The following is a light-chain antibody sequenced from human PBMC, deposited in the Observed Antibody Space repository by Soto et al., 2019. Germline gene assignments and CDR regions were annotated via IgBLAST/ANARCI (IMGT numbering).Light chain of an antibody. CDR1: QDISNY. CDR3: QQYDKLPST. CDR2: DAS. V-gene: IGKV1-33*01. Sequence: DIQMTQSPSSLSASVGDRVTITCQASQDISNYLNCYQQKPGKAPKLLIYDASNLETGVPSRFSGSGSGTDFTFTISSLQPEDIATYYCQQYDKLPSTVCPVTKMDIK. J-gene: IGKJ3*01.